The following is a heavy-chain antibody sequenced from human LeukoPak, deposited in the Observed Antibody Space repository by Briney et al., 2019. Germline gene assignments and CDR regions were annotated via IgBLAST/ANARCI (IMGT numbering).Heavy chain of an antibody. CDR1: GFTLSSYA. CDR2: ISGGGGSI. Sequence: GGSLRLSCAASGFTLSSYAMRWVRHAPGKGLEWGSGISGGGGSIYYADSVKGRFTISRDNSKNTLYLQMNSLRAEDTAVYYCAKLLLAAPFCMDVWGQGTTVTVSS. D-gene: IGHD6-13*01. J-gene: IGHJ6*02. CDR3: AKLLLAAPFCMDV. V-gene: IGHV3-23*01.